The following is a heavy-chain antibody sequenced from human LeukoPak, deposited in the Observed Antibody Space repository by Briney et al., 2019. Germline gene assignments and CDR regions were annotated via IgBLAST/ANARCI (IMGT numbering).Heavy chain of an antibody. CDR1: GFTFSSYA. D-gene: IGHD1-26*01. V-gene: IGHV3-23*01. J-gene: IGHJ4*02. CDR2: MSRGGGST. CDR3: AKDREHSGSQIDD. Sequence: GGSLRLSCAASGFTFSSYAMNWVRQAPGKGPEWVSSMSRGGGSTYYADSVKGRFTISRDNSKNTLYLQMNGLRAEDTAVYYCAKDREHSGSQIDDWGQGTLVTVSS.